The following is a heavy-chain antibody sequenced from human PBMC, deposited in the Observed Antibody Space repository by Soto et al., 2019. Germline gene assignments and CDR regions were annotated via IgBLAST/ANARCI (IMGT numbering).Heavy chain of an antibody. Sequence: GGSLRLSCAASGFTFSSCGMHWVRQAPGKGLEWVAVISVDGSYKTYADSVKGRFTISRDNSKNTLYLQIDSLRAEDTAVYYCARGPRLALWFGEVIDYWGQGTLVTVSS. J-gene: IGHJ4*02. CDR1: GFTFSSCG. V-gene: IGHV3-30*03. D-gene: IGHD3-10*01. CDR3: ARGPRLALWFGEVIDY. CDR2: ISVDGSYK.